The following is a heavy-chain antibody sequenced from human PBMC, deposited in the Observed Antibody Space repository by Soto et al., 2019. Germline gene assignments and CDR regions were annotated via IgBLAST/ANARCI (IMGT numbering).Heavy chain of an antibody. CDR3: VRGSSCTTTTCYNLAWFAP. D-gene: IGHD2-2*02. J-gene: IGHJ5*02. CDR1: GFTFSGFV. CDR2: IWYDGSDK. Sequence: GGSLRLSCVTSGFTFSGFVMQWVRQAPGKGPEWVAVIWYDGSDKYYADSVKGRFTISRDDSKNTLYLEMNSLRAEDTAVYYCVRGSSCTTTTCYNLAWFAPWGQGXLVTVSS. V-gene: IGHV3-33*01.